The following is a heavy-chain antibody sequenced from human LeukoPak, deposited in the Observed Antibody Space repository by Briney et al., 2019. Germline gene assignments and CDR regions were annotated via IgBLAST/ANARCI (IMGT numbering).Heavy chain of an antibody. D-gene: IGHD3-22*01. Sequence: PGGSLRLSCAASGFTFSSYSMNWVRQAPGKGLEWVSYISSSSSTIYYADSVKGRFTISRDNAKNSLYLQMNSLRAEDTAVYYCARVGSSGYYYVFGYWGQGTLVTVSS. J-gene: IGHJ4*02. CDR1: GFTFSSYS. CDR2: ISSSSSTI. CDR3: ARVGSSGYYYVFGY. V-gene: IGHV3-48*01.